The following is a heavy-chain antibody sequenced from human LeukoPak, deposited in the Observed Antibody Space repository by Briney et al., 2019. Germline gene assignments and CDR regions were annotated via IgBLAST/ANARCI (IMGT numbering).Heavy chain of an antibody. CDR1: GFTVSSNY. Sequence: PGGSLRLSCAASGFTVSSNYMTWIRQAPGKGLEWVSYISSSGSTIYYADSVKGRFTISRDNAKNSLYLQMNSLRAEDTAVYFCARDFTGWELPNRFDPWGQGTLVTVSS. CDR2: ISSSGSTI. V-gene: IGHV3-11*04. CDR3: ARDFTGWELPNRFDP. D-gene: IGHD1-26*01. J-gene: IGHJ5*02.